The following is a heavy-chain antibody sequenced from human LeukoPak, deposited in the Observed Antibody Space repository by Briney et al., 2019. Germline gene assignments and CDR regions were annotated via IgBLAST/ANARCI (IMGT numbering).Heavy chain of an antibody. D-gene: IGHD6-13*01. Sequence: SETLSLTCAVEGGSFSGNYWTWIRQSPGKGLEWIGYIYYTGSTNYNPSLKSRVTISVDTSKNQFSLKLSSVTAADTAVYYCARGGGYSSSWSYWGQGTLVTVSS. CDR3: ARGGGYSSSWSY. CDR2: IYYTGST. V-gene: IGHV4-59*01. J-gene: IGHJ4*02. CDR1: GGSFSGNY.